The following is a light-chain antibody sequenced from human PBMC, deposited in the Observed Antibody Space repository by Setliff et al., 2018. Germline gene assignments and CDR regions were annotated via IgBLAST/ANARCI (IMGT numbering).Light chain of an antibody. CDR3: GTWDSSPSAGV. CDR1: SSNIGNNY. J-gene: IGLJ2*01. CDR2: VND. Sequence: QSVLTQPPSVSAAPGQKVTISCSGSSSNIGNNYVSWYQQLPGTAPKLIIYVNDERPSGIPDRFSGSKSGTSATLGIAGLQTGDEADYYCGTWDSSPSAGVFGGGTKVTVL. V-gene: IGLV1-51*01.